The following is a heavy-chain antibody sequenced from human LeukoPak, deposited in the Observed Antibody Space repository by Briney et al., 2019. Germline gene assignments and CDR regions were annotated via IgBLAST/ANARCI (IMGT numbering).Heavy chain of an antibody. CDR3: LISNLDGYCYGFDPLDY. V-gene: IGHV3-30*03. J-gene: IGHJ4*02. Sequence: SGGSLRVSCAASGFTFFSSGIYGVRQAPGKGLEWVAVISYDGSNKYYADSVKGRFTISRDNSKNTLYLQMNSLRAEDAAVYYCLISNLDGYCYGFDPLDYWGQGTLVTVSS. CDR1: GFTFFSSG. CDR2: ISYDGSNK. D-gene: IGHD5-18*01.